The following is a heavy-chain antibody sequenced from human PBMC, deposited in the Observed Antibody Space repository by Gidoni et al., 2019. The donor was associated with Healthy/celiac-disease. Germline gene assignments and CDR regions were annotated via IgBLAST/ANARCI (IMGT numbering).Heavy chain of an antibody. CDR3: AKQSDYYGSGREGWFDP. V-gene: IGHV3-23*01. Sequence: EVQLLESGGGLVQPGGSLRLSCAASGFTFSSYAMSWVRQAPGKGLEWVSAISGSGGSTYYADSVKGRFTISRDNSKNTLYLQMNSLRAEDTAVYYCAKQSDYYGSGREGWFDPWGQGTLVTVSS. D-gene: IGHD3-10*01. CDR2: ISGSGGST. CDR1: GFTFSSYA. J-gene: IGHJ5*02.